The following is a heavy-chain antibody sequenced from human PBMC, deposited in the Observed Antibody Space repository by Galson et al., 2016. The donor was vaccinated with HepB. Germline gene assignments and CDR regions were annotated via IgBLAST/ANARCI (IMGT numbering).Heavy chain of an antibody. CDR2: VHPSGGST. Sequence: SVKVSCKASGYTFTSYFVHWVRQAPGQGLEWMGIVHPSGGSTNYAQQFQGRVTMTRDTSTSTVYMELSSLRSEDTAVYYCARGPSLWYFDLWGRGTLVTVAA. CDR1: GYTFTSYF. V-gene: IGHV1-46*01. D-gene: IGHD6-25*01. J-gene: IGHJ2*01. CDR3: ARGPSLWYFDL.